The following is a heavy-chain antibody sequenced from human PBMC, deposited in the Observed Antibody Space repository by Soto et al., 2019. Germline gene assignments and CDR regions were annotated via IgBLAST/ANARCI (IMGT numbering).Heavy chain of an antibody. CDR1: GGTFSSYA. J-gene: IGHJ4*02. V-gene: IGHV1-69*06. Sequence: QVQLVQSGAEVKKPGSSVKVSCKASGGTFSSYAISWVRQAPGQGLEWMGGIIPIFGTANYAQKFQGRVTITADKYTSTDYMELSSMRSEDTVVYYCARAQGLRYSSGWYGGEYYFDYWGQGTLVTVSS. CDR2: IIPIFGTA. D-gene: IGHD6-19*01. CDR3: ARAQGLRYSSGWYGGEYYFDY.